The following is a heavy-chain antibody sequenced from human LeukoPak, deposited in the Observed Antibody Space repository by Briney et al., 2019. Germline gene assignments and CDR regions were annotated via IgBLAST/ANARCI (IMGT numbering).Heavy chain of an antibody. CDR1: GFTFSSYS. J-gene: IGHJ4*02. Sequence: GGSLRLSCAASGFTFSSYSMNWVRQAPGKGLEWVSSISSSSSYIYYADSVKGRFTISRDNSKNTLYLQMNSLRAEDTAVYYRARRSGIAVAGAFDYWGQGTLVTVSS. CDR2: ISSSSSYI. D-gene: IGHD6-19*01. V-gene: IGHV3-21*04. CDR3: ARRSGIAVAGAFDY.